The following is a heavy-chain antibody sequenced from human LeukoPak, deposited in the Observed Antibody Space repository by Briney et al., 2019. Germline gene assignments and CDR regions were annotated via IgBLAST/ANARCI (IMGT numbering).Heavy chain of an antibody. CDR1: GGTFNNSA. V-gene: IGHV1-69*05. CDR3: ARDVHGDYESGWFDP. CDR2: IMPLFGTA. J-gene: IGHJ5*02. D-gene: IGHD4-17*01. Sequence: SVKVSCKTSGGTFNNSAISWVRQAPGQGLEWLGGIMPLFGTAGYAQKFQGRVTITKDESTRTVYLELTSLTSDDTAVYYCARDVHGDYESGWFDPWGQGTLVSVSS.